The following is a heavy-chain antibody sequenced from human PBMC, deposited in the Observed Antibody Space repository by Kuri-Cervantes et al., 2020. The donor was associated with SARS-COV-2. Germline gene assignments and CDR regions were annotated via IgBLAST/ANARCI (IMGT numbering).Heavy chain of an antibody. J-gene: IGHJ4*02. Sequence: SLKISCVASGFTFDDYAMHWVRQAPGKGLEWVSSISWNTTTIAYADSVKGRFTISRDNSKNSLYLEMNSLRPEDTAVYYCAKVETASLDYWGQGTLVTVSS. CDR2: ISWNTTTI. D-gene: IGHD3-3*01. CDR3: AKVETASLDY. V-gene: IGHV3-9*01. CDR1: GFTFDDYA.